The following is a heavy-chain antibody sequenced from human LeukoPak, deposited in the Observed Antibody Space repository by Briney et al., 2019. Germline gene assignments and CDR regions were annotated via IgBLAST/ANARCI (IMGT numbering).Heavy chain of an antibody. CDR1: GGSIRSNSYY. V-gene: IGHV4-39*07. CDR3: ARGLNYYGSGSYPIKYYFDY. Sequence: SETLSLTCSVSGGSIRSNSYYWGWLREPPGKGLEWIGSIFYSGTTYYNPSLESRVTISVDTSKNQFSLKLASVTAADTAVYYCARGLNYYGSGSYPIKYYFDYWGQGTLVTVSS. CDR2: IFYSGTT. D-gene: IGHD3-10*01. J-gene: IGHJ4*02.